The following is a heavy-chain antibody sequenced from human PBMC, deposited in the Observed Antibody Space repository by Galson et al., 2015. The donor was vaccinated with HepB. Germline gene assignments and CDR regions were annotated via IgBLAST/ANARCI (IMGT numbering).Heavy chain of an antibody. CDR1: GFTFSNAW. V-gene: IGHV3-15*07. CDR3: TTDLDYYDSSAEDAFDI. Sequence: SLRLSCAASGFTFSNAWMNWVRQAPGKGLEWVGRIKSKTDGGTTDYAAPVKGRFTISRDDSKNTLYLQMNSLKTEDTAVYYCTTDLDYYDSSAEDAFDIWGQGTMVTVSS. CDR2: IKSKTDGGTT. D-gene: IGHD3-22*01. J-gene: IGHJ3*02.